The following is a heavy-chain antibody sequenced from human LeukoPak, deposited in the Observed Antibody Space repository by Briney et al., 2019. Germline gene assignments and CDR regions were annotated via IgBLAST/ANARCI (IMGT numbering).Heavy chain of an antibody. CDR3: ARLYDYSDY. CDR1: GYTFTSYD. Sequence: GASVKVSCKASGYTFTSYDINWVRQAPGQGLEWMGWINPNSGGTNYAQKFQGRVTMTRDTSISTAYMELSRLRSDDTAVYYCARLYDYSDYWGQGTLVTVSS. J-gene: IGHJ4*02. D-gene: IGHD5-12*01. V-gene: IGHV1-2*02. CDR2: INPNSGGT.